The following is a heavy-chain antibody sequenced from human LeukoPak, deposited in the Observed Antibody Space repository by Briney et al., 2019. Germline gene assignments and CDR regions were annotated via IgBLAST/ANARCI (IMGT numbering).Heavy chain of an antibody. CDR2: INPNSGGT. Sequence: ASVKVSRKASGYTFTSYYMHWVRQAPGQGLEWMGWINPNSGGTHYAQKFQGRVTMTRDTSISTAYMELSRLRSDDTAVYYCARDPGYSSPRGDYWGQGTLVTVSS. CDR1: GYTFTSYY. D-gene: IGHD5-18*01. J-gene: IGHJ4*02. V-gene: IGHV1-2*02. CDR3: ARDPGYSSPRGDY.